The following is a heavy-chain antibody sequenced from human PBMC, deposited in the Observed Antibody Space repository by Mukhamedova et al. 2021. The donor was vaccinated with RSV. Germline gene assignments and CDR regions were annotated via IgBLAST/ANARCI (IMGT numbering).Heavy chain of an antibody. V-gene: IGHV4-59*01. CDR2: GST. Sequence: GSTNYNPSLKSRVTISVDTSKNQFSLKLSSVPAADTAVYYCARVRFGSGGYRRLIWFDPWGRGTLVTVPS. D-gene: IGHD3-3*01. J-gene: IGHJ5*02. CDR3: ARVRFGSGGYRRLIWFDP.